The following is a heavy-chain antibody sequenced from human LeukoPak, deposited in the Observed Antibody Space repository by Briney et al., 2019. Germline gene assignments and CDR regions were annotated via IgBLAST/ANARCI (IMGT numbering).Heavy chain of an antibody. CDR3: ARDKYPYCSGGSCYGAHY. V-gene: IGHV3-11*04. J-gene: IGHJ4*02. D-gene: IGHD2-15*01. CDR1: AFTFTAYY. CDR2: ISSSGTTI. Sequence: PGGSLRLSCAASAFTFTAYYMSWIRQPPGKGLEWVSYISSSGTTIYYADSVKGRFSISRDNAKNSLYLQMNSLRAEDTAVYYCARDKYPYCSGGSCYGAHYWGQGTLVTVSS.